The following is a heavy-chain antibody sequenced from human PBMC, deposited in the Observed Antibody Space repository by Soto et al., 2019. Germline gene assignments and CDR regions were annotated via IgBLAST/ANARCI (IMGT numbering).Heavy chain of an antibody. CDR3: ARASYGETNDY. Sequence: PSETLSLTCTVSGGSISSYYWSWIRQPPGKGLEWIGYIYYSGSTNYNPSLKSRVTISVDTSKNQFSLKLSSVTAADTAVYYCARASYGETNDYWGQGTLVTVSS. CDR2: IYYSGST. CDR1: GGSISSYY. V-gene: IGHV4-59*01. J-gene: IGHJ4*02. D-gene: IGHD4-17*01.